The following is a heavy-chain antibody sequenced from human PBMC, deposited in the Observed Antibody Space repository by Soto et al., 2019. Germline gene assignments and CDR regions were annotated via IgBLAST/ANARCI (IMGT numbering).Heavy chain of an antibody. V-gene: IGHV1-69*13. CDR3: ARPKYYYDSSGYLGAHGMDV. D-gene: IGHD3-22*01. CDR1: GGTFSSYA. CDR2: IIPIFGTA. Sequence: SVKVSCKASGGTFSSYAISWVRQAPGQGLEWMGGIIPIFGTANYAQKFQGRVTITADESTSTAYMELSSLRSEDTAVYYCARPKYYYDSSGYLGAHGMDVWGKGTTVTVSS. J-gene: IGHJ6*04.